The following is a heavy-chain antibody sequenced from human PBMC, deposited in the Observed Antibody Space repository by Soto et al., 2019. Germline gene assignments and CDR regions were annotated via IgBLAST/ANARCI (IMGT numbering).Heavy chain of an antibody. CDR3: ARESGKFDY. CDR1: GFTFSRYA. CDR2: RSYDGSNK. D-gene: IGHD1-26*01. V-gene: IGHV3-30-3*01. Sequence: GGSLRLSCEAYGFTFSRYAMHRVRQAPGKGLEWGAVRSYDGSNKYDADSVKGRFTIPRENSKNTLNLQINSLKAEDTAWYYCARESGKFDYWGQGTLVKVSS. J-gene: IGHJ4*02.